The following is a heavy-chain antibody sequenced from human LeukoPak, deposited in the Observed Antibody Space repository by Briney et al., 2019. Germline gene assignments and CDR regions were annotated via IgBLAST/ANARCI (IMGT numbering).Heavy chain of an antibody. D-gene: IGHD3-10*01. Sequence: EASVKVSCKVSGYTLTELSMHWVRQAPGKGLEWMGGFDPEDGETIYAQKFQGRVTMTGDTSTDTAYMELSSLRSEDTAVYYCATLGTMVRRYFDYWGQGTLVTVSS. CDR3: ATLGTMVRRYFDY. J-gene: IGHJ4*02. CDR1: GYTLTELS. CDR2: FDPEDGET. V-gene: IGHV1-24*01.